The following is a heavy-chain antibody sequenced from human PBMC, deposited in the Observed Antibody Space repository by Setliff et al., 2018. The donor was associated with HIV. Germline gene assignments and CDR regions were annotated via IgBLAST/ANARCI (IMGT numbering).Heavy chain of an antibody. V-gene: IGHV4-30-4*08. CDR1: GGSISSGDYY. D-gene: IGHD6-19*01. J-gene: IGHJ4*02. CDR2: IYDSEST. CDR3: ARTGASSAWYLDY. Sequence: SETLSLTCTVSGGSISSGDYYWSWIRQPPGKGLEWIGNIYDSESTYYNPSLKSRVTISVDTSKNQFSLKLSSVTAADTAVYYCARTGASSAWYLDYWGQGILVTVSS.